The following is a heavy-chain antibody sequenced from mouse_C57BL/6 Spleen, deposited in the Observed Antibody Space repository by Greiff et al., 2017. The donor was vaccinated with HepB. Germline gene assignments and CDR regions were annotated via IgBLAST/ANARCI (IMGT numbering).Heavy chain of an antibody. D-gene: IGHD1-1*01. CDR3: ARSEDYYGSSEWWYFDV. V-gene: IGHV1-82*01. Sequence: VQLQQSGPELVKPGASVKISCKASGYAFSSSWMNWVKQRPGKGREWIGRIYPGDGDTNYNGKFKGKATLTADKSSSPAYMQLSSLTSEDSAVYFCARSEDYYGSSEWWYFDVWGTGTTVTVSS. J-gene: IGHJ1*03. CDR1: GYAFSSSW. CDR2: IYPGDGDT.